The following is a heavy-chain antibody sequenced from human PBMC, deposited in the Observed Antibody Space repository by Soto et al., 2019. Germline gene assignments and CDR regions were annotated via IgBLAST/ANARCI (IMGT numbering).Heavy chain of an antibody. CDR3: ARPSVVAATGRVAACDF. Sequence: PGGSLRLSCAASGFTFSSYAMHWVRQAPGKGLEWVAVISYDGSNKYYADSVKGRFTISRDNSKNALYLQMNSLTIEDTAVYYCARPSVVAATGRVAACDFWGQGTIVTVSS. CDR1: GFTFSSYA. D-gene: IGHD2-15*01. J-gene: IGHJ3*01. V-gene: IGHV3-30*04. CDR2: ISYDGSNK.